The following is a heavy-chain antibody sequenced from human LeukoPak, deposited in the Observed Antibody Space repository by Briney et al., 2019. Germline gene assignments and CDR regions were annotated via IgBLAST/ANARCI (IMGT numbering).Heavy chain of an antibody. D-gene: IGHD3-22*01. J-gene: IGHJ5*02. CDR3: AKDRYYDSSGYSGGWFDP. V-gene: IGHV3-74*01. CDR2: INSDGSST. Sequence: GALRLSCAASGFTFRSYWMHWVRQAPGKGLVWVSRINSDGSSTSYADSVKGRFTISRDNSKNTLYLQMNSLRAEDTAVYYCAKDRYYDSSGYSGGWFDPWGQGTLVTVSS. CDR1: GFTFRSYW.